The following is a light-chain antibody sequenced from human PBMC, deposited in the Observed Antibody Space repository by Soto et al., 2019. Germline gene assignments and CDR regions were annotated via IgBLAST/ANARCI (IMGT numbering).Light chain of an antibody. V-gene: IGLV2-8*01. CDR3: SSYAGSNNVV. CDR2: EVN. J-gene: IGLJ2*01. Sequence: QSALTQPPSASGSPGQSVTISCTGTSSDVGGYNSVSWYQQHPGKAPKLMIYEVNKRPSGVPDRFSGSKSGNTASLTVSGLQADDEADYYCSSYAGSNNVVFGGGTKGTVL. CDR1: SSDVGGYNS.